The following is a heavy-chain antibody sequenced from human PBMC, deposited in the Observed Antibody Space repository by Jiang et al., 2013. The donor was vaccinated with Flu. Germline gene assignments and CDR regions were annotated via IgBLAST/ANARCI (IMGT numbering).Heavy chain of an antibody. Sequence: KPTQTLTLTCTVSGFSLSNARMGVSWIRQPPGKALEWLAHIFSNDEKSYSTSLKSRLTISKDTSKSQVVLTMTNMDPVDTATYYCARIGYYYDSSGYYSFHFDYWGQGTLVTVSS. CDR3: ARIGYYYDSSGYYSFHFDY. J-gene: IGHJ4*02. CDR1: GFSLSNARMG. D-gene: IGHD3-22*01. CDR2: IFSNDEK. V-gene: IGHV2-26*01.